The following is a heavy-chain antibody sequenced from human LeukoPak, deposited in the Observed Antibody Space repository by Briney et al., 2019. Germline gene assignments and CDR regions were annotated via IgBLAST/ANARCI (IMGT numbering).Heavy chain of an antibody. CDR3: AKEEHYESSAWVGDY. V-gene: IGHV3-30*18. CDR2: TSHDGSNK. CDR1: GFTFSSYG. J-gene: IGHJ4*02. Sequence: GGSLRLSCAASGFTFSSYGMHWVRQAPGKGLEWVAVTSHDGSNKYYADSVRGRFTISRDNSKNTVYLQMNSLRAEDTAVYYCAKEEHYESSAWVGDYWGQGTLVTVSS. D-gene: IGHD3-22*01.